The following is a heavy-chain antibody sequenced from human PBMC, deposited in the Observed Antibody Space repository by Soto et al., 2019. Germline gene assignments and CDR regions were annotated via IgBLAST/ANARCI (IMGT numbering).Heavy chain of an antibody. CDR1: GYSFTSYW. CDR2: IYPGDSDT. D-gene: IGHD6-13*01. J-gene: IGHJ4*02. V-gene: IGHV5-51*01. Sequence: GESVTISCKVSGYSFTSYWIVWVVQMPGKGLEWMGIIYPGDSDTRYSPSFQGQVTISADKSISTAYLQWSSLKASDTAMYYCARRGGSRWSFDYWGQGTLVTVSS. CDR3: ARRGGSRWSFDY.